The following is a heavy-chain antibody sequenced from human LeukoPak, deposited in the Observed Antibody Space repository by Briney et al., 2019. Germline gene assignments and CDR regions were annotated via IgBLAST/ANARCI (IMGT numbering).Heavy chain of an antibody. CDR2: ISSSSSYI. CDR3: ARDSPYYYDSSGYSSDY. D-gene: IGHD3-22*01. V-gene: IGHV3-21*01. J-gene: IGHJ4*02. CDR1: GFTFSSYS. Sequence: PVGSLRLSCAASGFTFSSYSMNWVRQAPGKGLEWVSSISSSSSYIYYADSVKGRFTISRDNAKNSLYLQMNSLRAEDTAVYYCARDSPYYYDSSGYSSDYWGQGTLVTVSS.